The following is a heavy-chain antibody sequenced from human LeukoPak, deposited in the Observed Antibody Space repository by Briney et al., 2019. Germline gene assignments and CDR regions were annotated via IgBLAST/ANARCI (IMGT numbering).Heavy chain of an antibody. CDR2: INPNSGGT. J-gene: IGHJ3*02. CDR3: ANPNTRSSDAFDI. CDR1: GYTFTGYY. Sequence: GASVKVSCKASGYTFTGYYIHWVRQAPGQGLEWMGWINPNSGGTNYAQKFQGRVTMTRDMSISTAYMELSRLRSDDTAVYYCANPNTRSSDAFDIWGQGTMVTVSS. V-gene: IGHV1-2*02.